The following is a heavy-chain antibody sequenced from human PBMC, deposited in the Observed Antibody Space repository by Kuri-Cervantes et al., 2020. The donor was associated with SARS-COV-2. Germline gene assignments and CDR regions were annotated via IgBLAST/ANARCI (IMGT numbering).Heavy chain of an antibody. V-gene: IGHV1-2*02. J-gene: IGHJ5*02. CDR3: ARARQGSSWYPYWFDP. CDR2: ISAYNGNT. D-gene: IGHD6-13*01. CDR1: GYTFTGYY. Sequence: ASVKVSCKASGYTFTGYYMHWVRQAPGQGLEWMGWISAYNGNTNYAQKLQGRVTMTRDTSISTAYMELSSLRSEDTAVYYCARARQGSSWYPYWFDPWGQGTLVTVSS.